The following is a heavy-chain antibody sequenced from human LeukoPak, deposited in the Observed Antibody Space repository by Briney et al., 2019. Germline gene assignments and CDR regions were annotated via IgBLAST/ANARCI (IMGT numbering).Heavy chain of an antibody. D-gene: IGHD3-9*01. J-gene: IGHJ4*02. V-gene: IGHV1-24*01. CDR2: FGPEDGET. Sequence: ASVKVSCTVSGYTLTELSMHWVRQAPGKGLEWMGGFGPEDGETIYAQKFQGRVTMTEDTSTDTAYMELSSLRSEDTAVYYCATETDILTGFDYWGQGTLVTVSS. CDR3: ATETDILTGFDY. CDR1: GYTLTELS.